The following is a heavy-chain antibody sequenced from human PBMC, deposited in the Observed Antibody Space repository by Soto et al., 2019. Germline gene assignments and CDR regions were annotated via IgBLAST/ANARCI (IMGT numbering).Heavy chain of an antibody. CDR2: IYWDDDK. Sequence: QITLKESGPTLVRPTQTLTLTCTFSGFSLTTSGVGVGWIRQPPGKALEWLAVIYWDDDKRYSSSLKSRLTITKDTSKNHVVLTMTNMDPVDTATYYGAHHPCYGLGSYSFDYWGQGTLVTVSS. D-gene: IGHD3-10*01. V-gene: IGHV2-5*02. CDR1: GFSLTTSGVG. CDR3: AHHPCYGLGSYSFDY. J-gene: IGHJ4*02.